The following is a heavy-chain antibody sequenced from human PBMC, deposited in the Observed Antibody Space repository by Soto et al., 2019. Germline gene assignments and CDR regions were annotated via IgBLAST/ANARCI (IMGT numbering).Heavy chain of an antibody. D-gene: IGHD2-15*01. CDR2: IYYSGST. CDR1: GGSISLGAYY. CDR3: ARAHCSGGSCYSNWFDP. V-gene: IGHV4-31*03. J-gene: IGHJ5*02. Sequence: TLSLTCTVSGGSISLGAYYWSWIRQHPGKGLEWIGYIYYSGSTYYNPSLKSRVTISVDTSKNQFSLKLSSVTAADTAVYYCARAHCSGGSCYSNWFDPWGQGTLVTVSS.